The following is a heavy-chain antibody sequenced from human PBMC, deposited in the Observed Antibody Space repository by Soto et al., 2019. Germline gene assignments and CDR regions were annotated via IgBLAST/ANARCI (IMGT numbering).Heavy chain of an antibody. CDR2: IIPILGIA. CDR1: GGTFSSYT. V-gene: IGHV1-69*02. CDR3: ARLGESDGTDV. Sequence: QVQLVQSGAEVKKPGSSVKVSCKASGGTFSSYTISWVRQAPGQGLEWMGRIIPILGIANYAQKFQGRVTITADKSTSPAYMELSSLRSEETAVYYCARLGESDGTDVWGQGTTVTVSS. J-gene: IGHJ6*02. D-gene: IGHD3-16*01.